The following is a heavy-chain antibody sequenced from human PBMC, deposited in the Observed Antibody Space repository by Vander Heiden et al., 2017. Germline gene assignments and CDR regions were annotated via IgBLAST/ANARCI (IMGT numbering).Heavy chain of an antibody. V-gene: IGHV3-74*01. CDR3: VRGRAGRAVAPFDDY. CDR1: GFTFSNYW. D-gene: IGHD6-19*01. CDR2: IDTDGSNI. J-gene: IGHJ4*02. Sequence: EVQLVESGGGLVQPGGSLGLSCAASGFTFSNYWMHWVRQAPGKGLVWVSRIDTDGSNINYADSVKGRFTISRDNAKNTLYLQMNSLRAEDTAVYYCVRGRAGRAVAPFDDYWGQGTLVTVSS.